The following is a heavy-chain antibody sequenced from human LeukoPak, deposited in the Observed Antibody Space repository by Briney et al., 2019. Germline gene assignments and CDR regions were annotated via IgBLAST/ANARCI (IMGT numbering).Heavy chain of an antibody. V-gene: IGHV1-8*01. CDR1: GYTFTSYD. D-gene: IGHD3-3*01. CDR3: ARGASVYYDFWSGYPKRGAYFDY. J-gene: IGHJ4*02. Sequence: ASVKVSCKASGYTFTSYDINWVRQATGQGLEWMGWMNPNSGNKGYAQKFQGRVTMTRNTSISTAYMELSSLRSEDTAVYYCARGASVYYDFWSGYPKRGAYFDYWGQGTLVTVSS. CDR2: MNPNSGNK.